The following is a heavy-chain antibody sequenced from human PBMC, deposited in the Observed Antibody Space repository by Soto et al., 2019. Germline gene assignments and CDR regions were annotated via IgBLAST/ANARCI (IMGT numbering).Heavy chain of an antibody. CDR3: ARDFLVVPAAESEFDY. Sequence: GGSLRLSCAASGFTFSSYSMNWVRQAPGKGLEWVSSISSSSSYIYYEDSVKGRFTISRDNAKNSLYLQMNSLRAEDTAVYYCARDFLVVPAAESEFDYWGQGTLVTVSS. CDR1: GFTFSSYS. CDR2: ISSSSSYI. J-gene: IGHJ4*02. V-gene: IGHV3-21*01. D-gene: IGHD2-2*01.